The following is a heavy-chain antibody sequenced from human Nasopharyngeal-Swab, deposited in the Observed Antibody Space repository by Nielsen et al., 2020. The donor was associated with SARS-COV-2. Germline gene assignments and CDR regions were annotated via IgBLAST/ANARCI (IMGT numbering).Heavy chain of an antibody. V-gene: IGHV3-30*18. J-gene: IGHJ6*02. D-gene: IGHD6-6*01. Sequence: WMRQPPGKGLEWVAVISYDGSNKYYADSVKGRFTISRDNSKNTLYLQMNSLRAEDTAVYYCAKGQGSSSYGMDVWGQGTTVTVSS. CDR3: AKGQGSSSYGMDV. CDR2: ISYDGSNK.